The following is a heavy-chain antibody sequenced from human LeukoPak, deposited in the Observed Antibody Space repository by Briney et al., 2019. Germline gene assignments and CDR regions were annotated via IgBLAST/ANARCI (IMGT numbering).Heavy chain of an antibody. J-gene: IGHJ4*02. CDR2: IYKGGST. Sequence: GGSLRLSCAASGFTVSSNYMSWVRQAPGKGLEWVSVIYKGGSTYYADSVKGRFTISRDNAKNSLYLQMNSLRAEDTAVYYCARVVRLEWLLEDDYWGQGTLVTVSS. CDR1: GFTVSSNY. CDR3: ARVVRLEWLLEDDY. D-gene: IGHD3-3*01. V-gene: IGHV3-66*01.